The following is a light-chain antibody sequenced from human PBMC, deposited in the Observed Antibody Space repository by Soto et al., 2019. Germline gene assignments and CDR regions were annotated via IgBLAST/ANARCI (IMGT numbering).Light chain of an antibody. J-gene: IGKJ1*01. CDR1: QSVLYSSNNKNY. CDR3: QQYYSTPRP. Sequence: DIVMTQSPDSLAVSLGERATINCKSSQSVLYSSNNKNYLAWYQQKPGQPPKLLIYWASTRESGVPDRFSGSGSGTDFTHPISSLQAEDVAVYYCQQYYSTPRPFGQGTKVEIK. CDR2: WAS. V-gene: IGKV4-1*01.